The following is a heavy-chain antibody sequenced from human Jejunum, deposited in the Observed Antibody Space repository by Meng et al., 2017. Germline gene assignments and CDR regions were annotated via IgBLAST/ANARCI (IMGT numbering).Heavy chain of an antibody. CDR3: ARHEVDFDN. Sequence: QVQIQQWGAGLCKPSETLSPTFAVYVGSISGYFWSWIRQAPGEGLEWVGEFTRGGTTNYNPSLKSRVTISADTSKNQFSLTLSSVSAADTAVYYCARHEVDFDNWGQGTLVTVSS. CDR1: VGSISGYF. CDR2: FTRGGTT. J-gene: IGHJ4*02. D-gene: IGHD1-26*01. V-gene: IGHV4-34*02.